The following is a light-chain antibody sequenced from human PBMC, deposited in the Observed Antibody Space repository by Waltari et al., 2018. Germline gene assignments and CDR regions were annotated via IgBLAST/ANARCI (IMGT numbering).Light chain of an antibody. V-gene: IGKV1-5*03. CDR2: MAS. CDR3: QQYSSFST. CDR1: QSVGTW. J-gene: IGKJ2*01. Sequence: DIQMTQSPSTLSASVGDRVTISCRASQSVGTWLAWYQQKPGKAPKLLIYMASSLESGVPSRFSASGSGTYFTLTISSLQPDDFATYSCQQYSSFSTFGQGTKV.